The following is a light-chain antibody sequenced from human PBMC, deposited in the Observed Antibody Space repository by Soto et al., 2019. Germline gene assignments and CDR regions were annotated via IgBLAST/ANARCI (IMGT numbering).Light chain of an antibody. V-gene: IGLV1-40*01. CDR2: DVT. Sequence: QSVLTQRPSVSGAPGQRVTFSCTGSGSNIGAGYDVHWYQQLPDKAPKLMIYDVTNRPSGISNRFSGSKSGNTASLTISGLQAEDEADYYCGSYTSGSTLYVFGTGTKVTVL. J-gene: IGLJ1*01. CDR3: GSYTSGSTLYV. CDR1: GSNIGAGYD.